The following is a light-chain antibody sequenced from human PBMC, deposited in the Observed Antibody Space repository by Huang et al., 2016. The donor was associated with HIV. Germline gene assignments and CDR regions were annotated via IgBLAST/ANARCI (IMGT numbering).Light chain of an antibody. V-gene: IGKV1-39*01. CDR3: QQSYSTPRT. Sequence: DIQMTQSPSSLSASVGDRVTITCRASQSISSYLNWYQQKPGTAPKLLIYAASSLQSGVPSRFSGSVSGTDFTLTIISLQPEDFATYYCQQSYSTPRTFGQGTKVEIK. CDR2: AAS. J-gene: IGKJ1*01. CDR1: QSISSY.